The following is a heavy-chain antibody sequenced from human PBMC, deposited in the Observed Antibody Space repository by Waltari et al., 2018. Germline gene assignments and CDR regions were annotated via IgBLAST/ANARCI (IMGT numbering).Heavy chain of an antibody. D-gene: IGHD6-19*01. CDR3: AKSRVGGSCHFDS. CDR1: GLTFSDCS. V-gene: IGHV3-23*01. J-gene: IGHJ4*02. CDR2: IHINNGDS. Sequence: EVQLLESGGGLVQPGGSLRLSCAASGLTFSDCSLNWVRRGPGRGLEWVSTIHINNGDSTYADSVRGRFTISRDTSKNTLYLQMNSLRAEDTAIYYCAKSRVGGSCHFDSWGQGTLVTVSS.